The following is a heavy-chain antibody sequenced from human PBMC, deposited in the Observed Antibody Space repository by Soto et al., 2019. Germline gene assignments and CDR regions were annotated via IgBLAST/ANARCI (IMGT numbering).Heavy chain of an antibody. CDR3: TRGASGDKVDY. V-gene: IGHV4-30-4*01. CDR2: IYDGGST. Sequence: QVQLQESGPGLVKPSQTLSLTCTVSGGSVSSGNYCWSWIRQSPDKGLEWIGHIYDGGSTYSNPSRKGRXXXSXXTSKSQFSLQLSSVNAADPAVYYCTRGASGDKVDYWRQGTLVTVSS. J-gene: IGHJ4*02. D-gene: IGHD7-27*01. CDR1: GGSVSSGNYC.